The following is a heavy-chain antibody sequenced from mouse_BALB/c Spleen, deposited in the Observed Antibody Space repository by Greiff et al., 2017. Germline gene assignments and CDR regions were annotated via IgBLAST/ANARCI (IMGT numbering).Heavy chain of an antibody. CDR2: IRNKANGYTT. CDR1: GFTFTDYY. J-gene: IGHJ2*01. V-gene: IGHV7-3*02. CDR3: ARDISYGSYYFDY. Sequence: EVQVVESGGGLVQPGGSLRLSCATSGFTFTDYYMSWVRQPPGKALEWLGFIRNKANGYTTEYSASVKGRFTISRDNSQSILYLQMNTLRAEDSATYYCARDISYGSYYFDYWGQGTTRTVAS. D-gene: IGHD1-1*01.